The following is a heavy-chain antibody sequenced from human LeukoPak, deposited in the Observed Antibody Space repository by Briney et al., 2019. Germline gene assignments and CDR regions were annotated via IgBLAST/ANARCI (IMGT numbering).Heavy chain of an antibody. D-gene: IGHD1-26*01. Sequence: QTGGSLRLSCAASGFNLYDYGMSWVRQAPGKGLEWVSGISWNSGSIGYADSVKGRFTISRDNAKNSLYLQMNSLRAEDTALYYCAKDPRDEWELGYFDYWGQGTLVTVSS. J-gene: IGHJ4*02. CDR1: GFNLYDYG. CDR2: ISWNSGSI. CDR3: AKDPRDEWELGYFDY. V-gene: IGHV3-9*01.